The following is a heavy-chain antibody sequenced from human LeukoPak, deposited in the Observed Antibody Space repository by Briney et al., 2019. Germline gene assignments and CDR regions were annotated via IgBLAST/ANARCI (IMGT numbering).Heavy chain of an antibody. CDR3: ARRAGAYSHPYDY. CDR2: ISYDGSNK. V-gene: IGHV3-30*03. D-gene: IGHD4/OR15-4a*01. J-gene: IGHJ4*02. CDR1: GFTFSSYG. Sequence: GGSLRLSCAASGFTFSSYGMHWVRQAPGKGLEWVAVISYDGSNKYYADSVKGRFTISRDNSKNTLYLQMSSLRAEDTAVYYCARRAGAYSHPYDYWGQGTLVTVSS.